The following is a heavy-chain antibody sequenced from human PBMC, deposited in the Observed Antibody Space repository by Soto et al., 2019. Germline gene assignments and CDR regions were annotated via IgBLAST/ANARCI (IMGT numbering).Heavy chain of an antibody. CDR3: ARARWYDAFDV. V-gene: IGHV4-38-2*01. J-gene: IGHJ3*01. CDR1: GFFLSSGNY. D-gene: IGHD2-15*01. CDR2: IFHGGKT. Sequence: SETLSLTCAVSGFFLSSGNYWGWIRKPPGKGLEWIGSIFHGGKTYYNPSLKSRVTISVDMSKNQCPLKLNSVTAADTAVYYCARARWYDAFDVWGQGTVVTVSS.